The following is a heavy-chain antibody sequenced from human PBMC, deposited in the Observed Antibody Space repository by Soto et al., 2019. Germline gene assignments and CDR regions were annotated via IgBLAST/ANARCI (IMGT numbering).Heavy chain of an antibody. CDR1: GFSFSTYS. J-gene: IGHJ6*02. CDR2: IRGSGDYT. Sequence: EVQLVESGGGLVMPGGSLRLSCIASGFSFSTYSMNWVRQAPGKGLEWVSSIRGSGDYTYYADSLKGRFTISRDNAKNSLSLQMISLRAEDTAVYYCARSTSLGGMDVWGQGTTVTVSS. V-gene: IGHV3-21*01. CDR3: ARSTSLGGMDV. D-gene: IGHD1-1*01.